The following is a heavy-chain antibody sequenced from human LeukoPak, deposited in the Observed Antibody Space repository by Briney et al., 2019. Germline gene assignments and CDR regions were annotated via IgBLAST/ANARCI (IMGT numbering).Heavy chain of an antibody. D-gene: IGHD4-17*01. CDR3: ARAVNGGYPDY. CDR2: IIPILGIA. J-gene: IGHJ4*02. V-gene: IGHV1-69*04. CDR1: GGTFSSYA. Sequence: SVKVSCKASGGTFSSYAISWVRQAPGQGLEWMGRIIPILGIANYAQKFQGRVTITADKSTSTAYMELSSLRSEDTAVYYCARAVNGGYPDYWGQGTLVTVSS.